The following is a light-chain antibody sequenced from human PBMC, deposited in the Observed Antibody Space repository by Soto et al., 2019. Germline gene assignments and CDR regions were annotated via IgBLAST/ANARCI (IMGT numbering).Light chain of an antibody. Sequence: DIQMTQSPSSLSASVGDRVTITCRASQSISFYLNWYQQKPGKAPKLLIYAASSLQSGVPSRFSGSGSGTDFTLTISSLQPEDFATYYCQQYYSYLWTFGQGTKVDIK. CDR3: QQYYSYLWT. CDR1: QSISFY. J-gene: IGKJ1*01. V-gene: IGKV1-39*01. CDR2: AAS.